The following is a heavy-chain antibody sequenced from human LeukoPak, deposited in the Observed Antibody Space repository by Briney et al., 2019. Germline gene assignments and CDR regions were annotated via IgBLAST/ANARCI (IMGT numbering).Heavy chain of an antibody. CDR2: ISAYNGNT. J-gene: IGHJ6*02. D-gene: IGHD2-15*01. Sequence: ASVKVSCKASGYTFTSYGINWVRQAPGQGLEWMGWISAYNGNTNYAQKVQGRVTMTTDTSTSTAYMELRSLRSDDTAVYYCARDRVYCSGGTCYSNYYYYGMDVWGQGTTVTVSS. V-gene: IGHV1-18*01. CDR3: ARDRVYCSGGTCYSNYYYYGMDV. CDR1: GYTFTSYG.